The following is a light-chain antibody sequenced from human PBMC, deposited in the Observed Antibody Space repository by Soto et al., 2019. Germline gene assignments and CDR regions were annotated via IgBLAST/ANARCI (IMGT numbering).Light chain of an antibody. CDR1: QGISNY. Sequence: DFQMTQSPPSLSASVGDRVTITCRASQGISNYLAWFQEKPGKVPRLLIYAASTLQSGVPSRFSGSGSGTDFTLTINSLQPEDVAPYYCQKHHSASWTFGQGTKVDI. CDR3: QKHHSASWT. J-gene: IGKJ1*01. CDR2: AAS. V-gene: IGKV1-27*01.